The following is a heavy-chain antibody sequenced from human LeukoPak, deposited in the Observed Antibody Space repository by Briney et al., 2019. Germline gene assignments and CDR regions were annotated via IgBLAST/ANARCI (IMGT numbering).Heavy chain of an antibody. V-gene: IGHV3-74*01. CDR2: INSDGSST. J-gene: IGHJ3*02. D-gene: IGHD3-22*01. CDR1: GFTFSSYW. Sequence: PGGSLRLSCAASGFTFSSYWMHWVRQAPGKGLVWVSRINSDGSSTSYADSVKGRFTISRDNAKNTLHLQMNSLRAEDTAVYYCASQDYYDSSRDGAFDIWGQGTMVTVSS. CDR3: ASQDYYDSSRDGAFDI.